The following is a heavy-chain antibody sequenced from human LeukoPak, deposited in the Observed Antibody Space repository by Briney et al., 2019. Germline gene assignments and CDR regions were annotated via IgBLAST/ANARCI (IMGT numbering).Heavy chain of an antibody. D-gene: IGHD3-22*01. J-gene: IGHJ4*02. CDR1: GFTFSSYS. V-gene: IGHV3-48*01. CDR3: ARDGNQYYYDSSGYPYYFDY. Sequence: GGSLRLSCAASGFTFSSYSMNWVRQAPGKGLEWVSYISSSSSTIYYADSVKGRFTISRDNAKNSLYLQMNSLRAEDTAVYYCARDGNQYYYDSSGYPYYFDYWGQGTLVTVSS. CDR2: ISSSSSTI.